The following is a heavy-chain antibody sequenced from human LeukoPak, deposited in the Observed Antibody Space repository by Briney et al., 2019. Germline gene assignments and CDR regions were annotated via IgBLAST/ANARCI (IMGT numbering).Heavy chain of an antibody. CDR2: IYSSGST. CDR3: ARTRLEGYYYYGMDV. Sequence: SETLSLTCTVSGGSISSYYWSWIRQPPGKGLEWLGYIYSSGSTNYNPSLKSRVTISVDTSKNQFSLKLSSVTAADTAVYYCARTRLEGYYYYGMDVWGQGTTVTVSS. J-gene: IGHJ6*02. D-gene: IGHD1-1*01. V-gene: IGHV4-59*01. CDR1: GGSISSYY.